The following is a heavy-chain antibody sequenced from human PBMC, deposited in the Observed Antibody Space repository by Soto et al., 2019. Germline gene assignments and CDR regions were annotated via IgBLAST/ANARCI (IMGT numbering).Heavy chain of an antibody. CDR2: IWYDGSNK. J-gene: IGHJ5*02. CDR3: ARAGEHIVATNQNWFDP. D-gene: IGHD5-12*01. CDR1: GFTISSYG. Sequence: QVQLVESGGGVVQPGRSLRLSCAASGFTISSYGMHWVRQAPGKGLEWVAVIWYDGSNKYYADSVKGRFTISRDNSKNTLYLQMNSLRAEDTAVYYCARAGEHIVATNQNWFDPCGQGTLVTVSS. V-gene: IGHV3-33*01.